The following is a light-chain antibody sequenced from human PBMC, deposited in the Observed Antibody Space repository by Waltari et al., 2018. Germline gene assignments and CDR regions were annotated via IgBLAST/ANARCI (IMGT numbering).Light chain of an antibody. CDR2: SNI. CDR1: SSNIGSNT. Sequence: QSVLTQPPSASGTPGQRVTISCSGSSSNIGSNTVNWYHQLPGTAPKLLIYSNIPRPSGVPDRFSGSKSGTSASLAISGLQSEDEADYYCAAWDDSLSALVFGGGTQLTVL. J-gene: IGLJ2*01. V-gene: IGLV1-44*01. CDR3: AAWDDSLSALV.